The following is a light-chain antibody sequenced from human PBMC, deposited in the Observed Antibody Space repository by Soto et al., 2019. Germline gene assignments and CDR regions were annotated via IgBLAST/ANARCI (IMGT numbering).Light chain of an antibody. CDR1: SSDVGGYNY. J-gene: IGLJ1*01. V-gene: IGLV2-11*01. Sequence: QSVLTQPRSVSVSPGQSVTISCTGTSSDVGGYNYVSWYQHHPGKAPKLMIYDVDKRPSGVPGRFSGSKSGNTASLTISGLQAEDEADYYCCSYAGSYPFVFGTGTKVTVL. CDR2: DVD. CDR3: CSYAGSYPFV.